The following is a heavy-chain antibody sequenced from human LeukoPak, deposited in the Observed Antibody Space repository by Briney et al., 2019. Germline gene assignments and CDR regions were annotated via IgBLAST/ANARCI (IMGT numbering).Heavy chain of an antibody. V-gene: IGHV3-30*18. J-gene: IGHJ4*02. CDR3: AKDDYYDTSGYRD. Sequence: PGRSLRLSCAASGFTFSSYGMHWVRQAPGKGLEWVAVISYDVSKKYYADSVKGRFTISRDNSKNTLYLQMNSLRAEDTAVYYCAKDDYYDTSGYRDWGQGTLVTVSS. D-gene: IGHD3-22*01. CDR1: GFTFSSYG. CDR2: ISYDVSKK.